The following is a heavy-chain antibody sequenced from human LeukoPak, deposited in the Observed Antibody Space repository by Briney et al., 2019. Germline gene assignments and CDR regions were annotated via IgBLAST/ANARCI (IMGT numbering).Heavy chain of an antibody. V-gene: IGHV3-48*03. D-gene: IGHD3-10*01. J-gene: IGHJ5*02. CDR1: GFMFSTYE. Sequence: GGSLRLSCAASGFMFSTYEMNWVRQAPGKGLEWLSYISYNGQRIFYADSVKGRFTISRDNAKNSLSLQMNSLRAEDTAVYYCARPLMYYYGSETYFWFDPWGQGTLVTVSS. CDR3: ARPLMYYYGSETYFWFDP. CDR2: ISYNGQRI.